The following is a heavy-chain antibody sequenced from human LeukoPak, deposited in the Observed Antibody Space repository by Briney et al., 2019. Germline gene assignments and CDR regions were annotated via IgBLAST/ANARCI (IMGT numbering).Heavy chain of an antibody. Sequence: GGSLRLSCAPSGFTFSSYAMSWVRQAPGRGLEWVSTISGSGSNTYYAESVKGRFTISRDNSKSTLDPQMSSLRVEDTAVYYCAKDIYGSGSYGYFDYWGQGTLVTVSS. V-gene: IGHV3-23*01. CDR2: ISGSGSNT. D-gene: IGHD3-10*01. J-gene: IGHJ4*02. CDR3: AKDIYGSGSYGYFDY. CDR1: GFTFSSYA.